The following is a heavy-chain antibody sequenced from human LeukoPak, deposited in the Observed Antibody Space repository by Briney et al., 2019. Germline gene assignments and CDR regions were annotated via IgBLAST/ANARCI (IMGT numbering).Heavy chain of an antibody. CDR3: ARIQYSSSWYGVIFWFDP. J-gene: IGHJ5*02. V-gene: IGHV4-59*01. CDR1: AGSISTYY. Sequence: SETLSLTCTVSAGSISTYYWSWIRQPPGKGLEWIGYIYYSGSTNYNPSLKSRVTISVDTSKNQFSLKLSSVTAADTAVYYCARIQYSSSWYGVIFWFDPWGQGTLVTVSS. CDR2: IYYSGST. D-gene: IGHD6-13*01.